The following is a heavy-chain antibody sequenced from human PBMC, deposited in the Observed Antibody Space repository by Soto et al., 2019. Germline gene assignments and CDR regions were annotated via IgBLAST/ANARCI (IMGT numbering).Heavy chain of an antibody. CDR1: GGSFSGYY. Sequence: SETLSLTCAVYGGSFSGYYWSWIRQPPGKGLEWIGEINHSGGTNYNPSLKSRVTISVDTSKNQFSLKLSSVTAADTDVYYCARDSSSWYNSYYGMDVWGQGTTVTVSS. CDR3: ARDSSSWYNSYYGMDV. CDR2: INHSGGT. V-gene: IGHV4-34*01. D-gene: IGHD6-13*01. J-gene: IGHJ6*02.